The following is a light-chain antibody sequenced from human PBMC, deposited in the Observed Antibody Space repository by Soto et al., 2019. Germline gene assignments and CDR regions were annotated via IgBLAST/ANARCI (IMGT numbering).Light chain of an antibody. V-gene: IGKV1-12*01. CDR2: GAS. CDR1: QDIAGY. CDR3: QQSYTFPT. Sequence: TQSPATLSLSPGERATLSCRASQDIAGYLAWYQHKPGRTPELLIHGASRLQSGVPARFSGSGSGTDFSLTINGLQPEDFATYYCQQSYTFPTFGQGTRLEIK. J-gene: IGKJ5*01.